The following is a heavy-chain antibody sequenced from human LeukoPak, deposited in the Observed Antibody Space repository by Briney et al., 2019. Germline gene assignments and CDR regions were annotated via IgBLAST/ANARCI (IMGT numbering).Heavy chain of an antibody. CDR1: GGSISSYY. J-gene: IGHJ2*01. CDR3: ARRRSGGSYVDL. V-gene: IGHV4-59*08. D-gene: IGHD2-15*01. CDR2: IYYSGST. Sequence: SETLSLTCTVSGGSISSYYWSWIRQPPGKGLEWIGYIYYSGSTNYNPSLKSRVTISVDTSKNQFSLKLSSVTAADTAVYYCARRRSGGSYVDLWGRGTLVTVSS.